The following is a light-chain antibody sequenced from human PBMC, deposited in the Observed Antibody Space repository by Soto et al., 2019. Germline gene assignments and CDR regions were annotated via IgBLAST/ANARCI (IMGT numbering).Light chain of an antibody. CDR2: SNN. CDR1: SSSFRTNA. Sequence: QSVLTQPPSASGPPGQRVTISCAGKSSSFRTNAVIWYQQLPGSAPKLLMYSNNQRPSGVPDRFSGSKSGTSASLAISGLQSEDAADYYCATWDDSLKSVVFGGGTKVTVL. V-gene: IGLV1-44*01. J-gene: IGLJ2*01. CDR3: ATWDDSLKSVV.